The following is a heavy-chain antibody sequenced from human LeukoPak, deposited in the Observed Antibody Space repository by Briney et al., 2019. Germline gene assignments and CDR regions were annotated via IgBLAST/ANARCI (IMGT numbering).Heavy chain of an antibody. Sequence: GGSLRLSCAASGFTFSSYAISWVRQAPGKGLEWVSAISGSGGSTYYADSVKGRFTISRDNSKNTLYLQMNSLRAEDTAVYYCAKKKGAMVRGVCIDYWGQGTLVTVSS. CDR2: ISGSGGST. CDR3: AKKKGAMVRGVCIDY. CDR1: GFTFSSYA. D-gene: IGHD3-10*01. V-gene: IGHV3-23*01. J-gene: IGHJ4*02.